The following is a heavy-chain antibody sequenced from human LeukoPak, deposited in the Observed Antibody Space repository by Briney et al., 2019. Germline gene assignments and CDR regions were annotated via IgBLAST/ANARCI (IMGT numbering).Heavy chain of an antibody. CDR3: ARDNWFDP. CDR1: GFTFSSYS. V-gene: IGHV3-21*01. CDR2: MSSSSSYI. J-gene: IGHJ5*02. Sequence: GGSLRLSCAASGFTFSSYSMNWVRQAPGKGLEWVSSMSSSSSYIYYADSVKGRFTISRDNAKNSLYLQMNSLRAEGTAVYYCARDNWFDPWGQGTLVTVSS.